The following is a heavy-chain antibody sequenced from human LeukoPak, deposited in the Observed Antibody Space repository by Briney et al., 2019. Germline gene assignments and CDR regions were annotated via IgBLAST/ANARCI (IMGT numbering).Heavy chain of an antibody. Sequence: GGSLRLSCSASGFTFSSYAMHWVRQAPGKGLEYVSAISSNGGSTYYADSVKGRFTISRDNSKNTLYLQMNSLRAEDTAVYYCARDNAPYTSSSPGLGLFDYWGQGTLVTVSS. D-gene: IGHD6-6*01. J-gene: IGHJ4*02. CDR3: ARDNAPYTSSSPGLGLFDY. CDR2: ISSNGGST. V-gene: IGHV3-64*04. CDR1: GFTFSSYA.